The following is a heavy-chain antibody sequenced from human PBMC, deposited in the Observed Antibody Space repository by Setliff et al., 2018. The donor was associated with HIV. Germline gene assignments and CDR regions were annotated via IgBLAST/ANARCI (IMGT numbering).Heavy chain of an antibody. CDR3: VREVGATFLGRFDP. CDR1: GGSMSSSSYY. D-gene: IGHD1-26*01. Sequence: SETLSLTCTVSGGSMSSSSYYWDWIRQPPGKGLEWIGSIYYSGTTYYNLSLKSRVTISVDTSKNQFSLKLRSVTAADTAVYYCVREVGATFLGRFDPWGQGTLVTVSS. V-gene: IGHV4-39*07. J-gene: IGHJ5*02. CDR2: IYYSGTT.